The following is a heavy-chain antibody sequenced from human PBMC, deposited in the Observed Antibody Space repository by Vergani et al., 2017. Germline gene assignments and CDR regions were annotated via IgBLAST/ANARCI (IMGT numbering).Heavy chain of an antibody. CDR1: GVTVSSNY. CDR3: ASQPMYYYDSSGYRRADY. D-gene: IGHD3-22*01. V-gene: IGHV3-66*02. Sequence: EVQLVESGGGLVQPGGSLRLSCAASGVTVSSNYMSWVRQAPGMGLEWVTVIYSGGSTYYTDSVKGRFTINRDNSKTMLYLQMNSLLAEDTAVYNCASQPMYYYDSSGYRRADYWGQGTLVTVSS. J-gene: IGHJ4*02. CDR2: IYSGGST.